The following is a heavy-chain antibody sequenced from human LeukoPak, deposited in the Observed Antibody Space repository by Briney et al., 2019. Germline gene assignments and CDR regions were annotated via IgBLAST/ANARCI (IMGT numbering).Heavy chain of an antibody. CDR2: INHSGST. Sequence: SETLSLTCGVYGGSFSGYYWSWIRQPPGKGLEWIGEINHSGSTNYNPSLKSRVTISVDTSKNQFSLKLSSVTAADTAVYYCARVNCSGGSCYAYFDYWGQGTLVTVSS. J-gene: IGHJ4*02. V-gene: IGHV4-34*01. CDR1: GGSFSGYY. D-gene: IGHD2-15*01. CDR3: ARVNCSGGSCYAYFDY.